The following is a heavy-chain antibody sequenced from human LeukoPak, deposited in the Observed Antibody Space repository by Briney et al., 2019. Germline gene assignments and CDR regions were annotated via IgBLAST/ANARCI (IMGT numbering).Heavy chain of an antibody. J-gene: IGHJ3*02. D-gene: IGHD3-10*01. V-gene: IGHV3-23*01. CDR2: ISGSGGST. CDR1: GFIFSSYA. CDR3: AKDPHYYGSGSYYNARIGGAFDI. Sequence: GGSLRLSCAASGFIFSSYAMSWVRQAPGKGLEWVSAISGSGGSTYYADSVKGRFTISRDNSKNTLYLQMNSLRAEDTAVYYCAKDPHYYGSGSYYNARIGGAFDIWGQGTMVTVSS.